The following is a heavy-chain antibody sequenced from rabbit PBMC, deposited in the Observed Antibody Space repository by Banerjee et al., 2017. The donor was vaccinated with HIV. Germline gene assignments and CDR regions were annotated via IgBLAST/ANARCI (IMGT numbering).Heavy chain of an antibody. CDR2: IYPGSGNT. CDR1: GFTLSSYW. V-gene: IGHV1S45*01. CDR3: ARDGAGYAGYGYAHV. Sequence: QEQLEESGGDLVKPEGSLTLTCTASGFTLSSYWICWVRQAPGKGLEWIACIYPGSGNTYYASWAKGRFTISKTSSPTVTLQMTSLTAADTATYFCARDGAGYAGYGYAHVWGQGTLVTVS. J-gene: IGHJ3*01. D-gene: IGHD6-1*01.